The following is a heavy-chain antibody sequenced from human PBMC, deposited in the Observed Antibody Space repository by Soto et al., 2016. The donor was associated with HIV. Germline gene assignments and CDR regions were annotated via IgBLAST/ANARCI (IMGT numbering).Heavy chain of an antibody. D-gene: IGHD3-16*02. CDR1: GYTFTNYG. Sequence: QVQMVQSGAEVKKPGASVKVSCKASGYTFTNYGINWVRQAPGQGLEWMGWINPYNGHTNYAHKLQGRVTMTTDTSTTTAYMDLTSLTSDDTAFYYCAKLGGVGDATRSVVSFSLASWGPERNDWFD. CDR2: INPYNGHT. CDR3: AKLGGVGDATRSVVSFSLASWGPERNDWFD. J-gene: IGHJ5*02. V-gene: IGHV1-18*01.